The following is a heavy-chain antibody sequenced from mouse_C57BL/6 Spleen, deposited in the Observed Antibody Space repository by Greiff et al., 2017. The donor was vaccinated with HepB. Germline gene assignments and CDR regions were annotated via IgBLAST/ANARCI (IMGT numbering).Heavy chain of an antibody. D-gene: IGHD1-1*01. J-gene: IGHJ2*01. CDR1: GFTFSSYA. CDR3: TREGRYYGSSYFDY. CDR2: ISSGGDYI. V-gene: IGHV5-9-1*02. Sequence: EVKLMESGEGLVKPGGSLKLSCAASGFTFSSYAMSWVRQTPEKRLEWVAYISSGGDYIYYADTVKGRFTISRDNARNTLYLQMSSLKSEDTAMYYCTREGRYYGSSYFDYWGQGTTLTVSS.